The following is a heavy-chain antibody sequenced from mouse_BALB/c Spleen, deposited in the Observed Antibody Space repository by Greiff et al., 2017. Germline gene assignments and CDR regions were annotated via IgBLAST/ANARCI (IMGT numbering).Heavy chain of an antibody. J-gene: IGHJ4*01. D-gene: IGHD2-4*01. Sequence: QVQLKESGPELVKPGASVKISCKASGYAFSSSWMNWVKQRPGQGLEWIGRIYPGDGDTNYNGKFKGQATLTADKYSSTAYMQLSSLTSVDSAVYFCAREGIRTSHYYAMDYWGQGTSVTVSS. CDR3: AREGIRTSHYYAMDY. V-gene: IGHV1-82*01. CDR2: IYPGDGDT. CDR1: GYAFSSSW.